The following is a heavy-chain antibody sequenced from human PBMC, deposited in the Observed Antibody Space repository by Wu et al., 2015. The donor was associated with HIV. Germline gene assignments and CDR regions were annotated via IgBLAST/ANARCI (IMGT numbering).Heavy chain of an antibody. Sequence: SGAVRVKKDLGPSVEVVLLRLLEXPSSTYAVSWVRQAPGQGLEWMGRIIPIFGTTDYAQSFQGRLTITAGESTNTVYMELSSLRPDDTAVYYCARNVVGSIGGGYTYYGMDVWGQGTTVTVSS. CDR3: ARNVVGSIGGGYTYYGMDV. CDR2: IIPIFGTT. D-gene: IGHD2-15*01. V-gene: IGHV1-69*13. CDR1: EXPSSTYA. J-gene: IGHJ6*02.